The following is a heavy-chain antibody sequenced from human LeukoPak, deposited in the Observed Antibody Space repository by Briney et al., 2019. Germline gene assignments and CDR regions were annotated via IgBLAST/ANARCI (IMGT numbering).Heavy chain of an antibody. CDR3: ARVSRLYYDTSGRIFEY. CDR2: ISPHSGGT. V-gene: IGHV1-2*02. Sequence: ASVKVSCKASGYIFTGYYMHWVRQAPGQGLEWMGWISPHSGGTNYAQKFQGRVTMTLDTSISTVYMELSRLRSDDTAVYYCARVSRLYYDTSGRIFEYWGQGTLVTVSS. J-gene: IGHJ4*01. CDR1: GYIFTGYY. D-gene: IGHD3-22*01.